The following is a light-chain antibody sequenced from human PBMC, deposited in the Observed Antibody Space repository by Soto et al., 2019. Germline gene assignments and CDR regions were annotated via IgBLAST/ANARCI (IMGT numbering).Light chain of an antibody. J-gene: IGLJ3*02. CDR2: DNN. V-gene: IGLV1-51*01. Sequence: QSVLTQPPSVSAAAGQKVTISCSGTSATIGKNYVSWYQQVPGTAPKLLIYDNNKRPSGIPDRFFGAKSGTTATLGITGLQTGEEADYYCATGDTSLNPGGGVFGGGTKLTVL. CDR3: ATGDTSLNPGGGV. CDR1: SATIGKNY.